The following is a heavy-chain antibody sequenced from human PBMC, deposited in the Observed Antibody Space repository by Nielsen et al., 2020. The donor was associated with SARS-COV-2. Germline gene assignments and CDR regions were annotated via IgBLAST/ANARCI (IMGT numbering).Heavy chain of an antibody. CDR1: GFTFSSYG. CDR3: ARFMTTVTTETFDY. Sequence: GGSLRLSCAASGFTFSSYGMRWVRQAPGKGLEWVAVIWYDGSNKYYADSVKGRFTISRDNSKNTLYLQMHSLRAEDTAIYYCARFMTTVTTETFDYWGQGTLVTVSS. CDR2: IWYDGSNK. D-gene: IGHD4-17*01. J-gene: IGHJ4*02. V-gene: IGHV3-33*01.